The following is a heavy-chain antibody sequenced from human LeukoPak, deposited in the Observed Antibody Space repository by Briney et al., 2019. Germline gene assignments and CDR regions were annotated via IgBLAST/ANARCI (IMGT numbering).Heavy chain of an antibody. D-gene: IGHD4-17*01. CDR1: GGSISSGSYY. CDR3: ARSTVSPLYGMDV. CDR2: IYYSGST. Sequence: SETLSLTCTVSGGSISSGSYYWNWIRQPPGKGLEWIGYIYYSGSTYYNPSLKSRVTISIVTSKNQFSLKLSSVTAADTAVHYCARSTVSPLYGMDVWGQGTTVTVSS. V-gene: IGHV4-61*01. J-gene: IGHJ6*02.